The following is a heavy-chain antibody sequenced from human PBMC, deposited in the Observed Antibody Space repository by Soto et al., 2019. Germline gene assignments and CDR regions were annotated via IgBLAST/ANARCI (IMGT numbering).Heavy chain of an antibody. D-gene: IGHD3-22*01. Sequence: GSSLKLARKACGCAFSSYAISWVRQAPGKGLEWMGGIIPIFGTANYAQKFQGRVTITADESTSTAYMELSSLRSEDTAVYYCAREDYYDSSGYHKTPRYYYGMDVWGQGTTVTVSS. CDR2: IIPIFGTA. CDR1: GCAFSSYA. CDR3: AREDYYDSSGYHKTPRYYYGMDV. J-gene: IGHJ6*02. V-gene: IGHV1-69*13.